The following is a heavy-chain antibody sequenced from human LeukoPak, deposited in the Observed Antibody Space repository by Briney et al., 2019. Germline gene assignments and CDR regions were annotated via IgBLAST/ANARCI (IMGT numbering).Heavy chain of an antibody. J-gene: IGHJ3*01. Sequence: GGSLRLSCAASGFSFSNSGMHWVRQAPGKGLEWVAFIGQDGTTKYYVNSVKGRFTIPGDNPKKMAYLQMNNLRTEDTAIYYCVKDGEWTFDVWGQGTMVTVS. V-gene: IGHV3-30*02. CDR3: VKDGEWTFDV. CDR2: IGQDGTTK. CDR1: GFSFSNSG. D-gene: IGHD3-3*01.